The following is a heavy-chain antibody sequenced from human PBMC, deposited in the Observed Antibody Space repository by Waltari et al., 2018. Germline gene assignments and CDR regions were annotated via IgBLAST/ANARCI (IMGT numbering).Heavy chain of an antibody. Sequence: QVQLVESGGGVVQPGRSLRLSCAASGFPFSSYGMHWVRQAPGKGLEWVAVIWYDGSNKYYADSVKGRFTISRDNSKNTLYLQMNSLRAEDTAVYYCARVAAAGSHAFDIWGQGTMVTVSS. CDR1: GFPFSSYG. V-gene: IGHV3-33*01. CDR3: ARVAAAGSHAFDI. D-gene: IGHD6-13*01. J-gene: IGHJ3*02. CDR2: IWYDGSNK.